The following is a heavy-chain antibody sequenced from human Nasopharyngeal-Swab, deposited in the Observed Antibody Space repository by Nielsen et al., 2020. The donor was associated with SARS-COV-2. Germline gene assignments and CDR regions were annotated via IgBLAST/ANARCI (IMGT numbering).Heavy chain of an antibody. CDR3: AKDWGLWLQAYYFDY. CDR1: GFTFSSYA. CDR2: ISGSGGST. J-gene: IGHJ4*02. V-gene: IGHV3-23*01. D-gene: IGHD5-18*01. Sequence: GESLKISCAASGFTFSSYAMSWVRRAPGKGLEWVSAISGSGGSTYYADSVKGRFTISRDNSKNTLYLQMNSLRAEDTAVYYCAKDWGLWLQAYYFDYWGQGTLVTVSS.